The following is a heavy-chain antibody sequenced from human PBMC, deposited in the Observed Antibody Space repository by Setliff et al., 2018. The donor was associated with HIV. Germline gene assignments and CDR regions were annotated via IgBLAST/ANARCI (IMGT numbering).Heavy chain of an antibody. CDR2: IYHSGST. Sequence: SETLSLTCAVSGGSISSGGYSWNWIRQPPGKGLEWIGYIYHSGSTFYNPSLKSRVTISVDRSKNQFSMKMTSVTAAYTALYYCAIGAGGYSYGWGTLGSFDTWGQGTMVTVSS. J-gene: IGHJ3*02. CDR3: AIGAGGYSYGWGTLGSFDT. D-gene: IGHD5-18*01. CDR1: GGSISSGGYS. V-gene: IGHV4-30-2*01.